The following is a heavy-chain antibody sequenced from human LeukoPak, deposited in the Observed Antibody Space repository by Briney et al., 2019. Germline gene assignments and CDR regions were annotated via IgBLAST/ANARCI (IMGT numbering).Heavy chain of an antibody. CDR1: GFTFSSYS. CDR2: ISSSSSYI. D-gene: IGHD2-2*01. Sequence: PGGSLRLSCAASGFTFSSYSMNWVRQAPGKGLEWVSSISSSSSYIYYADSVKGRFTISRDNAKNSLYLQMNSLRAEDTAVYYCARDDIVVVPAATKIFDYWGQGTLVTVSS. J-gene: IGHJ4*02. V-gene: IGHV3-21*01. CDR3: ARDDIVVVPAATKIFDY.